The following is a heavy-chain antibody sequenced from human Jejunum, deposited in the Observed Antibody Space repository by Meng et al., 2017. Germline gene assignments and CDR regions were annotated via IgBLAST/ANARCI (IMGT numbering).Heavy chain of an antibody. CDR1: GGSVSSGNYC. Sequence: PETLSLTCTVSGGSVSSGNYCWTWIRHPPGKGLEWYRNLFHSGSTNYSPSLKTRVTISEDTANNQISLTLTSVTAADTAVYYCAREIYDGRGEFYVKYYDYWGQGTLVTVSS. CDR3: AREIYDGRGEFYVKYYDY. CDR2: LFHSGST. V-gene: IGHV4-61*01. J-gene: IGHJ4*02. D-gene: IGHD3-22*01.